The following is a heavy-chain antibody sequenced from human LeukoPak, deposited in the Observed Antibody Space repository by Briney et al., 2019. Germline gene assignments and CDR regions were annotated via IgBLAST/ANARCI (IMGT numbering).Heavy chain of an antibody. J-gene: IGHJ4*02. D-gene: IGHD1-26*01. CDR3: ARGRDWEVLDY. CDR2: ISYDGSQQ. Sequence: GGSLRLSCAASGFTFSSYTMHWVRQAPGKGLEWVAVISYDGSQQYYADSMKGRFSISRDNSKNTLYLQTNSLRPEDTAVYHCARGRDWEVLDYWGQGTLVTVSS. V-gene: IGHV3-30*04. CDR1: GFTFSSYT.